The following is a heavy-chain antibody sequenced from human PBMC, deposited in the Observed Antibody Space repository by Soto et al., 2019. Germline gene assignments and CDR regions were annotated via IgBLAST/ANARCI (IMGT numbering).Heavy chain of an antibody. D-gene: IGHD6-19*01. CDR3: AREIAVAAYDY. V-gene: IGHV3-48*01. CDR2: ISNSASAL. J-gene: IGHJ4*02. Sequence: EVQLVESGGGLVQPGGSLRLSCTASGFTFNTYHMDWVRQAPGKGLEWLSYISNSASALFYADSVQGRFTISRGNAKNTRYMQVKSLRAVDRDVYYCAREIAVAAYDYWGQGTVVTVSS. CDR1: GFTFNTYH.